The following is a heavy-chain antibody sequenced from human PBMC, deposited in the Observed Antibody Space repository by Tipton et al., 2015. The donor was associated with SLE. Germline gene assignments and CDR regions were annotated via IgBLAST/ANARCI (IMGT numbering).Heavy chain of an antibody. CDR2: INHSGST. Sequence: TLSLTCAVYGGSFSGYYWSWIRQPPGKGLEWIGEINHSGSTNYNPSLKSRVTISVDTSKNQFSLKLSSVTAADTAVYYCARVDYGPLDYWGQGTLVTVSS. D-gene: IGHD4-17*01. CDR1: GGSFSGYY. J-gene: IGHJ4*02. CDR3: ARVDYGPLDY. V-gene: IGHV4-34*01.